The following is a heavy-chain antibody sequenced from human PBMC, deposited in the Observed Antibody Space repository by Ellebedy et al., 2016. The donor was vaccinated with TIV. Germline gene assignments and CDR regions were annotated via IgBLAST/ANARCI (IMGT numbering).Heavy chain of an antibody. CDR2: IIPILGMA. CDR3: ARDKGAVTTTLHFDY. D-gene: IGHD4-11*01. J-gene: IGHJ4*02. V-gene: IGHV1-69*04. Sequence: ASVKVSCKASGGTFSSYGINWVRQAPRQGLEWMGRIIPILGMANYAQKFQGRVTITADTSMTTAYMELSSLRSEDTAVYHCARDKGAVTTTLHFDYWGQGTLVTVSS. CDR1: GGTFSSYG.